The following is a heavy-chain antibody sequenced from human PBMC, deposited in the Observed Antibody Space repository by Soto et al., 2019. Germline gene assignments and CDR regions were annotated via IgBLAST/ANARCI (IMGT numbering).Heavy chain of an antibody. D-gene: IGHD6-19*01. CDR3: AKGREAVAGPNFDY. J-gene: IGHJ4*02. V-gene: IGHV3-23*01. Sequence: GGSLRLSCAASGFSFRSYAMSWVRQAPGKGLEWVSAISGSGDSTSYADSVKGRFTISRDNSKNTLYLQMNSLRAEDTAVYYCAKGREAVAGPNFDYWGQGTLVTSPQ. CDR2: ISGSGDST. CDR1: GFSFRSYA.